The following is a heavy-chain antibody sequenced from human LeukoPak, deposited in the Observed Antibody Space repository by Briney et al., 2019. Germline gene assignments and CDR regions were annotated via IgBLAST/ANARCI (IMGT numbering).Heavy chain of an antibody. CDR1: GGSSSGYY. V-gene: IGHV4-34*01. J-gene: IGHJ4*02. D-gene: IGHD3-22*01. Sequence: SETLSLTCVLYGGSSSGYYWSWIRQPPGKGLEWIGEINHSRSTNYNPSLKSRVTISVDTPKNQFSLKLSSVTATDTAVYYCARVPHSVEGSMKAVFIHYFDYWGQGSLVTVSS. CDR3: ARVPHSVEGSMKAVFIHYFDY. CDR2: INHSRST.